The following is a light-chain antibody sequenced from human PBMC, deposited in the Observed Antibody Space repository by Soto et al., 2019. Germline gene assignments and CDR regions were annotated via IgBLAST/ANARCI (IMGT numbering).Light chain of an antibody. CDR2: GAS. J-gene: IGKJ1*01. CDR1: QSVPISY. Sequence: ETVLTQSPGTLSLSPGERATLSCRASQSVPISYLAWYQQRPGQAPRLVIYGASNRATGIPDRFSGSGSGTDFTLTISRLEPEDFAVYYCQQYGVSPSFGQGTK. CDR3: QQYGVSPS. V-gene: IGKV3-20*01.